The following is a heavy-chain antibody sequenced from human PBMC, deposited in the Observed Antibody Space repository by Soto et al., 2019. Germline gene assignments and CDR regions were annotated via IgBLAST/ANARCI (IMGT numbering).Heavy chain of an antibody. Sequence: SETLSLTCTVSGGSISSSSYYWGWIRQPPGKGLEWIGSIYYSGSTYYNPSLKSRVTISVDTSKNQFSLKLSSVTAADTAVYYCARHYGSGSYYIPGYYFDYWGQGTLVTVS. D-gene: IGHD3-10*01. CDR1: GGSISSSSYY. CDR2: IYYSGST. CDR3: ARHYGSGSYYIPGYYFDY. J-gene: IGHJ4*02. V-gene: IGHV4-39*01.